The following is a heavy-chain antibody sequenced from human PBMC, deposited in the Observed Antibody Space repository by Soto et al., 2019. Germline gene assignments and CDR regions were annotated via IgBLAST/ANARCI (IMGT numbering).Heavy chain of an antibody. D-gene: IGHD4-17*01. CDR2: INQDGSVR. CDR1: GFTFRTYW. Sequence: DVQLVESGGGLVQPGGSLRLSCAASGFTFRTYWMSWVRQAPGKGLEWVANINQDGSVRNHVDSAKGRFTISRDNAKNSLYLQMNSLRADDTAVYYCAGDKPYGDSHEFWGQGTLVTVSS. J-gene: IGHJ4*02. V-gene: IGHV3-7*03. CDR3: AGDKPYGDSHEF.